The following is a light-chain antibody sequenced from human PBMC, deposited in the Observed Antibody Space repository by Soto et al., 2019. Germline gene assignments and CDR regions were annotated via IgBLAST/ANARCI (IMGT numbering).Light chain of an antibody. CDR3: QQSYSTPRT. Sequence: DIQMTQSPSSLSASVGDRVTITCRASQSISSYLNWYQQKPGKAPKLPIYAASSLQSGVPSRFSGSGSGTDFALTISSLQAEEFATYYCQQSYSTPRTFGQGTKVEIK. CDR1: QSISSY. CDR2: AAS. J-gene: IGKJ1*01. V-gene: IGKV1-39*01.